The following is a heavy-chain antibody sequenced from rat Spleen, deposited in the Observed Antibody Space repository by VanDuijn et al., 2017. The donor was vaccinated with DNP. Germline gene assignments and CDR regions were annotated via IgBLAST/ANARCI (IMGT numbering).Heavy chain of an antibody. CDR2: ISTAGDNS. D-gene: IGHD1-4*01. CDR3: ARGNYPGINTFDY. J-gene: IGHJ2*01. Sequence: EVQLVESGGDLVQPGRSLKLSCAASGFTFSKYGMAWVRQAPTQGLEWVASISTAGDNSYYRDSVKGRFTISRDNAKNTLYLQMNGLRSEDTATYFCARGNYPGINTFDYWGQGVMVTVSS. CDR1: GFTFSKYG. V-gene: IGHV5S13*01.